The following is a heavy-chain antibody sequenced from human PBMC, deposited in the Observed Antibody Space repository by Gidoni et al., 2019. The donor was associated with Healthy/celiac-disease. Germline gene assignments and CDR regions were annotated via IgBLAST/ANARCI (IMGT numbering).Heavy chain of an antibody. CDR3: ARGGWNWFDP. V-gene: IGHV4-59*01. Sequence: QVQLQESGPGLVKPSETLSLTCTVSGGSISSYYWRWIRQPPGKGLEWIGYIYYSGSTNYNPSLKSRVTISVDTSKNQFSLKLSSVTAADTAVYYCARGGWNWFDPWGQGTLVTVSS. CDR2: IYYSGST. CDR1: GGSISSYY. D-gene: IGHD6-19*01. J-gene: IGHJ5*02.